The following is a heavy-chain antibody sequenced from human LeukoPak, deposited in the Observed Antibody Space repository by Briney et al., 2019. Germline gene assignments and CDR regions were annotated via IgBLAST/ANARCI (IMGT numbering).Heavy chain of an antibody. CDR3: ASTVDTAMVSFDP. CDR2: IYYSGST. V-gene: IGHV4-39*01. CDR1: GGSISSSSYY. J-gene: IGHJ5*02. Sequence: SETLSLTCTVSGGSISSSSYYWGWIRQPPGKGLEWIGSIYYSGSTYYNPSLKSRVTISVDTSKNQFSLKLSSVTAADMAVYYCASTVDTAMVSFDPWGQGTLVTVSS. D-gene: IGHD5-18*01.